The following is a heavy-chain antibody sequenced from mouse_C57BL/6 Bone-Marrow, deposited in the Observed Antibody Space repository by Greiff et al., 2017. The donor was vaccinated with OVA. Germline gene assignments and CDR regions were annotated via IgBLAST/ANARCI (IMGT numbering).Heavy chain of an antibody. CDR1: GFNIKDDY. CDR3: TTYHGGTLDY. V-gene: IGHV14-4*01. Sequence: EVQLQESGAELVRPGASVKLSCTASGFNIKDDYMHWVKQRPEQGLEWIGWIDPENGDTEYASKFQGKATITADTSSNTAYLQLSSLTSEDTAVYYCTTYHGGTLDYWGQGTTLTVSS. J-gene: IGHJ2*01. CDR2: IDPENGDT. D-gene: IGHD1-1*01.